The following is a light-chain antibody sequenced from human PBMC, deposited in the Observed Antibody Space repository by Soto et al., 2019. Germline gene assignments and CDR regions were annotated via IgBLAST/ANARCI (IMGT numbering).Light chain of an antibody. J-gene: IGLJ3*02. CDR1: SSNIGNNY. Sequence: QSALTQPPSVSAAPGQKVTISCSGSSSNIGNNYVSWYQQLPGTAPKLLIYDNNKRPSGIPDRFSGSKSGTSATLGITGLQTGDEADYYCGTWDSSLSVVFGGGTQLTVL. V-gene: IGLV1-51*01. CDR3: GTWDSSLSVV. CDR2: DNN.